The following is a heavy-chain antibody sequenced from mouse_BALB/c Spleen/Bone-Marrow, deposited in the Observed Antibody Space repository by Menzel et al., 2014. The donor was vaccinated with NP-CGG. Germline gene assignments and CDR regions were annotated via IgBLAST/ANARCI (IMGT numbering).Heavy chain of an antibody. Sequence: QVTLKECGPELVKPGASVKMSCKASGYTFTDYVISWVKQRTGQGLEWIGEIYPGSGSTYYNEKFKGKATLTANKSSNTASMQLSSLTSEDSAAYFCARWSFDYWGQGTTLTVSS. J-gene: IGHJ2*01. CDR1: GYTFTDYV. V-gene: IGHV1-77*01. CDR3: ARWSFDY. CDR2: IYPGSGST.